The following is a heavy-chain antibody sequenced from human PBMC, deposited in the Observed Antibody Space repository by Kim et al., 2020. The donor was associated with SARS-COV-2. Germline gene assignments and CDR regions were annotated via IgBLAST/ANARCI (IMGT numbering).Heavy chain of an antibody. V-gene: IGHV1-69*04. CDR2: IIPILGIA. J-gene: IGHJ5*02. D-gene: IGHD1-26*01. Sequence: SVKVSCKASGGTFSSYAISWVRQAPGQGLEWMGRIIPILGIANYAQKFQGRVTITADKSTSTAYMELSSLRSEDTAVYYCAREVWTWELPFDPWGQGTLVTVSS. CDR1: GGTFSSYA. CDR3: AREVWTWELPFDP.